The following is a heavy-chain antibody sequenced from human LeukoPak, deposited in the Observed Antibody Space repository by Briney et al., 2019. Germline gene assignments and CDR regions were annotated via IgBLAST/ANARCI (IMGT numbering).Heavy chain of an antibody. CDR3: AKTYYHILTGYMRPYY. CDR2: IYYSGST. D-gene: IGHD3-9*01. V-gene: IGHV4-59*01. J-gene: IGHJ6*03. Sequence: PSQTLSLTCTVSGGSISSYYWSWIRQPPGKGLEWIGYIYYSGSTNYNPSLKSRVTISVDTSKNQFSLKLSSVTAADTAVYYCAKTYYHILTGYMRPYY. CDR1: GGSISSYY.